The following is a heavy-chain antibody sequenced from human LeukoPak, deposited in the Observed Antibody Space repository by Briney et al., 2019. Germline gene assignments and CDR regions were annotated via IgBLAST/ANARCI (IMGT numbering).Heavy chain of an antibody. V-gene: IGHV3-11*01. CDR3: ARRAAAGRWFDY. CDR2: ISSGGSTI. D-gene: IGHD6-13*01. Sequence: PGGSLRLSCAVSVFTFSDYYMSWIRQTPARGVEGVSYISSGGSTISHADSVKGRFTISRDNAENSLYLQMNSLRAEDTAVYYCARRAAAGRWFDYWGQGTLVTVSS. J-gene: IGHJ4*02. CDR1: VFTFSDYY.